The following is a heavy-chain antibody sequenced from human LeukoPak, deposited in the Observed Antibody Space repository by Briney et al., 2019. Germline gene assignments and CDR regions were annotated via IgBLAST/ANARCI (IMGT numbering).Heavy chain of an antibody. CDR2: INHSGST. J-gene: IGHJ4*02. V-gene: IGHV4-34*01. CDR3: ARGGQRWLRRAPLSDVSALGS. D-gene: IGHD5-24*01. CDR1: GGSFDGYY. Sequence: SETLSLTCAVYGGSFDGYYWTWIRQPPGKGLEWIGEINHSGSTNYNPSLKSRVSISVDTSKNQFSLKLSSVTAADTAVYYCARGGQRWLRRAPLSDVSALGSWGQGALVTVSS.